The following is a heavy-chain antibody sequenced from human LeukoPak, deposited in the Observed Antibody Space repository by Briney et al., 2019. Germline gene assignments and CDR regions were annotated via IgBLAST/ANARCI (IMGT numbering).Heavy chain of an antibody. CDR1: GFTFSSSA. Sequence: PGGSLRLSCAASGFTFSSSAMSWVRQAPGKGLEWVSAISNNGGYTYYADSVQGRFTISRDNSKSTLRLQMNSLRAEDTAVYYCAKFVGVSVWYGISGPWGQGTLVTVSS. V-gene: IGHV3-23*01. CDR3: AKFVGVSVWYGISGP. J-gene: IGHJ5*02. CDR2: ISNNGGYT. D-gene: IGHD3-10*01.